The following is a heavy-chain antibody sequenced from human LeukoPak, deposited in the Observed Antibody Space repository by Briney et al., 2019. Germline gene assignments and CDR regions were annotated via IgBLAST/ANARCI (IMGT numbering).Heavy chain of an antibody. CDR1: GGSISSGGYS. Sequence: SQTLSLTCAVSGGSISSGGYSWGWIRQPPGKGLEWIGSIYYSGSTYYNPSLKSRVTISVDTSKNQFSLKLSSVTAADTAVYYCARHRDYYDSSGYDYWGQGTLVTVSS. CDR2: IYYSGST. CDR3: ARHRDYYDSSGYDY. D-gene: IGHD3-22*01. V-gene: IGHV4-30-2*03. J-gene: IGHJ4*02.